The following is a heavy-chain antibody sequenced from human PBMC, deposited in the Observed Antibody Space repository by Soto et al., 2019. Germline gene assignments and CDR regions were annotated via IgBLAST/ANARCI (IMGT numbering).Heavy chain of an antibody. CDR2: LYHIGST. CDR3: RSSTSCYDESCVDV. D-gene: IGHD2-2*01. J-gene: IGHJ6*02. V-gene: IGHV4-38-2*01. CDR1: GYSVSSGNY. Sequence: PSETLSLTCAVSGYSVSSGNYWAWIRQPPGRGLEWIGSLYHIGSTHYNTSLKSRVTISVDTSKNHFSLELSSVTAADTAIYYCRSSTSCYDESCVDVWGQGTMVTVSS.